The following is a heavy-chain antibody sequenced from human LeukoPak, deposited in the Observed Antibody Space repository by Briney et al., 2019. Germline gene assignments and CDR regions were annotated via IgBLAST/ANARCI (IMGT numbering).Heavy chain of an antibody. D-gene: IGHD6-19*01. Sequence: GGSLRLSCAASGFTFSSYGMHWVRQAPGKGLEWVAFIRYDGSNKYYADSVKGRFTISRDNAKNSLSLRMNSLSAEDTAVYYCATGYSSGWYFYFQHWGQGSLVSVSS. CDR3: ATGYSSGWYFYFQH. V-gene: IGHV3-30*02. CDR2: IRYDGSNK. CDR1: GFTFSSYG. J-gene: IGHJ1*01.